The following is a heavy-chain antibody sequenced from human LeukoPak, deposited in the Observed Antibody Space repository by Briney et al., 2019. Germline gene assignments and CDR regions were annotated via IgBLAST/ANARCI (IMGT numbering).Heavy chain of an antibody. J-gene: IGHJ4*02. CDR1: GFTFDDYA. Sequence: QPGGSLRLSCAASGFTFDDYAMHWVRQAPGKGLEWVSLISGPGLGTSYADSVKGRFTISRDNSKDSLYLQMNSLRTEDTAFYYCAKGDWNHRFDYWGQGTLVTVSS. CDR3: AKGDWNHRFDY. D-gene: IGHD1-1*01. CDR2: ISGPGLGT. V-gene: IGHV3-43*02.